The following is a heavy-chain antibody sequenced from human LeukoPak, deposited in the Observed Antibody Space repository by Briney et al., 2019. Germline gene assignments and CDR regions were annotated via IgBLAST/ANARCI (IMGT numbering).Heavy chain of an antibody. CDR1: GFTFDDYA. D-gene: IGHD6-13*01. J-gene: IGHJ2*01. CDR3: AKDVSSWYPLWYFDL. CDR2: ISSSSSYI. V-gene: IGHV3-21*01. Sequence: PGGSLRLSCAASGFTFDDYAMHWVRQAPGKGLEWVSSISSSSSYIYYADSVKGRFTISRDNAKNSLYLQMNSLRAEDTAVYYCAKDVSSWYPLWYFDLWGRGTLVTVSS.